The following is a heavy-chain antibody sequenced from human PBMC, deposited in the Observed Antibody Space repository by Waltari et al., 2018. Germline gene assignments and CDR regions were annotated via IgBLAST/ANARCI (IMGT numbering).Heavy chain of an antibody. CDR1: GSTLGRNW. CDR3: TRGPPEVAVADYYFDY. Sequence: EVQLVESGGGLVQTGGSLRLSCAASGSTLGRNWLSWVRQAPGKGLEWGASIKQDASEKYYVDSVKGRFTISRDNAKNSLYLQMNRLRAEDTAVYFCTRGPPEVAVADYYFDYWGQGTLVTVSS. D-gene: IGHD6-19*01. J-gene: IGHJ4*02. V-gene: IGHV3-7*01. CDR2: IKQDASEK.